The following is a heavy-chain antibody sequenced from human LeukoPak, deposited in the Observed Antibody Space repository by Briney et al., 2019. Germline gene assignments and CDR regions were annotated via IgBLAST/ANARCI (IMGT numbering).Heavy chain of an antibody. V-gene: IGHV3-49*04. J-gene: IGHJ4*02. CDR1: GFTLGDYA. CDR3: TRADYYGSGSYYNGLDY. CDR2: IRSKAYGGTT. D-gene: IGHD3-10*01. Sequence: GGSLRLSCTASGFTLGDYAMSWVRQAPGKGLEWVGFIRSKAYGGTTEYAASVKGRFTISRDDSKSIAYLQMNSLKTEDTAVYYCTRADYYGSGSYYNGLDYWGQGTLVTVSS.